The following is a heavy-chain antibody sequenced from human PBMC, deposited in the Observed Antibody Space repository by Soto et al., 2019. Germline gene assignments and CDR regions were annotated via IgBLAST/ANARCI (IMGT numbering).Heavy chain of an antibody. CDR3: ARGEYSYDYYFGY. CDR2: IYYSGST. D-gene: IGHD5-18*01. J-gene: IGHJ4*02. Sequence: PSETLSLTCTVSGGSISSYCWSWIRQPPGKGLEWIGYIYYSGSTNYNPSLKSRVTISVDTSKNQFSLKLTSVTAADTAVYYCARGEYSYDYYFGYWGQGTLVTVSS. CDR1: GGSISSYC. V-gene: IGHV4-59*01.